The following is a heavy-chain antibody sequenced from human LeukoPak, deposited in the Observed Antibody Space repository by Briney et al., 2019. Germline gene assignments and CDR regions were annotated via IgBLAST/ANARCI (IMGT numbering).Heavy chain of an antibody. CDR3: ARDSSGPAF. D-gene: IGHD6-19*01. J-gene: IGHJ4*02. CDR2: IYSGGGT. Sequence: GGSLRLSCAASGFTVSNTYMSWVRQAPGKGLEWVSVIYSGGGTFYSESVKGRFTISRDYSKNTLYPQMNSLRADDTAVYYCARDSSGPAFWGQGTLVTVSS. V-gene: IGHV3-53*01. CDR1: GFTVSNTY.